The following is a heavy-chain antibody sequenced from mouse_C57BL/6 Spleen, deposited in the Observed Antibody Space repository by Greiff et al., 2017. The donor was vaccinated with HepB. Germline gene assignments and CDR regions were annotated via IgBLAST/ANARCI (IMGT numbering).Heavy chain of an antibody. V-gene: IGHV1-55*01. CDR3: AREASGYDYYAMDY. CDR1: GYTFTSHW. J-gene: IGHJ4*01. D-gene: IGHD3-2*02. Sequence: QVQPQQPGAELVKPGASVKMSCKAPGYTFTSHWITWVKQRPGQGLEWIGDIYPGSGSTNYNEKFKSKATRTVDTSSSTAYMQLSSLTSKDSAVYYCAREASGYDYYAMDYWGQGTSVTVAS. CDR2: IYPGSGST.